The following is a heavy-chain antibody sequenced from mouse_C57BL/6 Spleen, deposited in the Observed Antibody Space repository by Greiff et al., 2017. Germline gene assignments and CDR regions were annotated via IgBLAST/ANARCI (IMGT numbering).Heavy chain of an antibody. CDR2: IDPSDSNT. J-gene: IGHJ3*01. CDR1: GYSFTSYW. Sequence: QVQLQQSGAELVMPGASLTLSCNASGYSFTSYWMHWVKQRPGQGLEWIGEIDPSDSNTNYNQKLKDKSTLTVDKSSSTAYMQLSSLTTEDSAVYYCAKGYYGTYRGFAYWGQGTLVTVSA. CDR3: AKGYYGTYRGFAY. V-gene: IGHV1-69*01. D-gene: IGHD2-1*01.